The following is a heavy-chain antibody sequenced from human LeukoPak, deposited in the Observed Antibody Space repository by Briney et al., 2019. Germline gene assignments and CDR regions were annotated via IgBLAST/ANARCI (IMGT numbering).Heavy chain of an antibody. V-gene: IGHV1-46*01. CDR3: ARAYAPKGGYPRRYCDY. Sequence: ASVKVSCKASGYTFSSYYIHWVRQAPGQGLEWMGIINPSGGSTRYAQKFQGRVTMTRDTSTSTVYMELSSLRSEDTAVYYCARAYAPKGGYPRRYCDYWGQGTLVTVSS. CDR1: GYTFSSYY. J-gene: IGHJ4*02. D-gene: IGHD5-12*01. CDR2: INPSGGST.